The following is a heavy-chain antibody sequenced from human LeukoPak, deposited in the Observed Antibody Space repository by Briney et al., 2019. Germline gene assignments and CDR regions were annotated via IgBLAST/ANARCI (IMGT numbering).Heavy chain of an antibody. V-gene: IGHV3-72*01. CDR3: ARPAALRTGGYYFDY. D-gene: IGHD4-17*01. Sequence: GGSLRLSCVASGFTFSDHYMDWVRQAPGKGLEWVGRTRNKANSYTTEYAASVKGRFTISRDDSKNSLYLQMNSLKTEDTAVYYCARPAALRTGGYYFDYWGQGTLVTVSS. CDR1: GFTFSDHY. J-gene: IGHJ4*02. CDR2: TRNKANSYTT.